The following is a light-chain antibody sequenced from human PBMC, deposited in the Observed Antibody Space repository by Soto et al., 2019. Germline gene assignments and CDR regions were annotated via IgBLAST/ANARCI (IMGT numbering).Light chain of an antibody. CDR3: QQYNNWPPIT. CDR1: RSVSSN. V-gene: IGKV3-15*01. CDR2: GAS. Sequence: EIVTTQSPATLSVSPVEGVTLSCRASRSVSSNLAWYQQKPGQAPRLLIYGASTRATGIPARFSGSGSGTEFTLTISSLQSEDFAVYYCQQYNNWPPITFGQGTRLEIK. J-gene: IGKJ5*01.